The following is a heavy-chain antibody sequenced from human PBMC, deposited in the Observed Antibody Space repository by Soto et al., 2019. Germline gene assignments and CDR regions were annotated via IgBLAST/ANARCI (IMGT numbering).Heavy chain of an antibody. Sequence: EVQLVESGGGLVQPGRSLRLSCAASGFTFDDYAMHWVRQAPGTGLEWVSGISWNSGSIGYADSVKGRFTISRDNAKNALYLQMNSLRAEDTALYYCAKDLGAFGETVYFDLWGRGTLVTVSS. V-gene: IGHV3-9*01. D-gene: IGHD1-26*01. CDR1: GFTFDDYA. CDR3: AKDLGAFGETVYFDL. J-gene: IGHJ2*01. CDR2: ISWNSGSI.